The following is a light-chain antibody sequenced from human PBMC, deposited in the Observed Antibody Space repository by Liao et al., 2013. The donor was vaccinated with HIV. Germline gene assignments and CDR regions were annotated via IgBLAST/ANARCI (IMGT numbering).Light chain of an antibody. CDR2: YDS. CDR1: NIGGKS. V-gene: IGLV3-21*04. J-gene: IGLJ3*02. CDR3: QVWDSTSDHRV. Sequence: YELTQPPSLSVAPGETARVTCGGNNIGGKSVHWYQQQPGQAPVLVISYDSERPSGIPERFSGSNSGTTATLTISRVEAGDEADYYCQVWDSTSDHRVFGGGTKLTVV.